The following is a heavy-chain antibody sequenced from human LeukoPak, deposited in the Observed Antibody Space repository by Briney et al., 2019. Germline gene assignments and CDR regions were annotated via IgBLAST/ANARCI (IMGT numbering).Heavy chain of an antibody. CDR1: GFTFSSYG. Sequence: GGSLRLSCAASGFTFSSYGMHWVRQAPGKGLEWVAVISYDGSNKYYADSVKGRFTISRDNSKNTLYLQMNSLRAEDTAVYYCARDDCSGGHCYFIYWGQGTLVTVSS. CDR3: ARDDCSGGHCYFIY. CDR2: ISYDGSNK. D-gene: IGHD2-15*01. V-gene: IGHV3-30*03. J-gene: IGHJ4*02.